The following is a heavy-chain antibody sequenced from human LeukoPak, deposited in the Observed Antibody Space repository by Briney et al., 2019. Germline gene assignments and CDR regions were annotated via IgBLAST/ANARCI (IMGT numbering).Heavy chain of an antibody. CDR2: ISAYNGNT. D-gene: IGHD1-1*01. Sequence: ASVKVSCKTSGYTFTRDGISWVRQAPGQGLEWMGWISAYNGNTNYAQKLQGRVTMTTDTPTSTAYMELRSLRSDDTAVYYCARGQGWNDLSCMDVWGQGTTVTVSS. CDR1: GYTFTRDG. J-gene: IGHJ6*02. CDR3: ARGQGWNDLSCMDV. V-gene: IGHV1-18*01.